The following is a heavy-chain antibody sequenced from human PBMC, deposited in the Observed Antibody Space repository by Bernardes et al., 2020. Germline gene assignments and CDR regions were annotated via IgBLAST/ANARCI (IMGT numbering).Heavy chain of an antibody. CDR2: MNPKNGGA. V-gene: IGHV1-2*06. Sequence: ASVKVSCKASGYTFTDHYIHWVRQAPGQGLEWMGRMNPKNGGADYVQKFQGRVTMTRDTSITTAYMELSRLTYDDTAVYYCARVNGDGDYPPPLFDPWGQGTLVTVSS. J-gene: IGHJ5*02. D-gene: IGHD4-17*01. CDR3: ARVNGDGDYPPPLFDP. CDR1: GYTFTDHY.